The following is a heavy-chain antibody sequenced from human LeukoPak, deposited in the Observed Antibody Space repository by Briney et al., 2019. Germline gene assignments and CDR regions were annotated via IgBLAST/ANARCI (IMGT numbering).Heavy chain of an antibody. CDR1: GFTFSGYD. CDR3: ARGGSLFVY. V-gene: IGHV3-48*03. Sequence: PGGSLRLSCAASGFTFSGYDMNCVRQAPGKGLEWVSYISSSGTTIYYADSVRGRFNISRDNAKNSLYLQMNSLRAEDTAVYYCARGGSLFVYWRQGTLVTVSS. J-gene: IGHJ4*02. D-gene: IGHD1-26*01. CDR2: ISSSGTTI.